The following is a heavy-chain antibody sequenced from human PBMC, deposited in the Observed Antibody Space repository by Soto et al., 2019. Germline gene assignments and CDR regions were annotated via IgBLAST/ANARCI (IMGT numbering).Heavy chain of an antibody. CDR1: GFTFSSYG. CDR3: ARGYYDYVWGSYRYPLFDY. V-gene: IGHV3-30*03. Sequence: QVQLVESGGGVVQPGRSLRLSYAASGFTFSSYGMHWVRQAPGKGLEWVAVISYDGSNKYYADSVKGRFTISRDNSKNTLYLQMNSLRAEDTAVYYCARGYYDYVWGSYRYPLFDYWGQGTLVTVSS. D-gene: IGHD3-16*02. J-gene: IGHJ4*02. CDR2: ISYDGSNK.